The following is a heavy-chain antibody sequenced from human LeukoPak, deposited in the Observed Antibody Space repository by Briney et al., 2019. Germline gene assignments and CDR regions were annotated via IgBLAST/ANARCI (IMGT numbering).Heavy chain of an antibody. CDR2: INHSGST. J-gene: IGHJ4*02. CDR3: SRDRHCIGSTCYGL. Sequence: SETLSLTCAVYGGSFSGYYWSWIRQPSGKGLEWIGEINHSGSTNYNPSLKRRVTISVDTSKNQFSLKLSSVTAEDTAVYYCSRDRHCIGSTCYGLWGQGTRVTVSS. CDR1: GGSFSGYY. V-gene: IGHV4-34*01. D-gene: IGHD2-2*01.